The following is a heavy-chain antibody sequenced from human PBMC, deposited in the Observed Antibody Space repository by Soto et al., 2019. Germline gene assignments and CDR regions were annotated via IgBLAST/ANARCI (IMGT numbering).Heavy chain of an antibody. CDR1: GYTGTSYG. CDR2: ISAYNGNT. D-gene: IGHD3-3*01. CDR3: ARAQAPYAFWCGSHTPFDY. Sequence: AASVKVSWKASGYTGTSYGISWVRQARGQGLEWMGWISAYNGNTNYAQKIQGRVTMTTDTSTSTADTELRSLRSDDTAVYYCARAQAPYAFWCGSHTPFDYWGQLTLVPFSS. V-gene: IGHV1-18*01. J-gene: IGHJ4*02.